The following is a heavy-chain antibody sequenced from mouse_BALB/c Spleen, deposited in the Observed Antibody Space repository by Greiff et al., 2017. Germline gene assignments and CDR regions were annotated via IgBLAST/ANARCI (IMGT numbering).Heavy chain of an antibody. V-gene: IGHV5-17*02. J-gene: IGHJ4*01. CDR2: ISSGSSTI. CDR1: GFTFSSFG. Sequence: DVMLVESGGGLVQPGGSRKLSCAASGFTFSSFGMHWVRQAPEKGLEWVAYISSGSSTIYYEDTVKGRFTISRDNPKNTLFLQMTSLRSEDTAMYYCVRGYMDYWGQGTSVTVSS. CDR3: VRGYMDY.